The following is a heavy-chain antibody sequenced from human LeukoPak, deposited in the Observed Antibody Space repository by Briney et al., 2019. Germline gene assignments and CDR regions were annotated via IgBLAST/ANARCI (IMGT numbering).Heavy chain of an antibody. V-gene: IGHV3-30*04. CDR2: ISYDGSNK. Sequence: PGGSLRLSCAASGFTFSSYAMHWVRQAPGKGLEWVAVISYDGSNKYYADSVKGRFTISRDNSKNTLYLQMNSLRAEDTAVYYCARGRLQLQAVDYWGQGTLVTVSS. CDR3: ARGRLQLQAVDY. J-gene: IGHJ4*02. D-gene: IGHD5-24*01. CDR1: GFTFSSYA.